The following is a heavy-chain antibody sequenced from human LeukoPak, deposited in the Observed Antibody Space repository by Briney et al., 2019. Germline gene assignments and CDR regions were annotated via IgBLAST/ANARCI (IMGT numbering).Heavy chain of an antibody. J-gene: IGHJ5*02. CDR3: ARDSSGMFDP. CDR1: GYIFANYA. D-gene: IGHD3-22*01. V-gene: IGHV1-3*01. CDR2: INAGNGNT. Sequence: ASVKVSCKASGYIFANYAIHWVRQAPGQRLEWMGWINAGNGNTKYSQKFQGRVTITRDTSASTAYVELSSLRSEDTAVYYCARDSSGMFDPWGQGTLVTVSS.